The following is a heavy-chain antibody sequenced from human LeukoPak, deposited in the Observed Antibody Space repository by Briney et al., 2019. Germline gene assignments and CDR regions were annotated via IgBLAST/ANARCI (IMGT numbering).Heavy chain of an antibody. D-gene: IGHD5-18*01. CDR3: ARADVDTADFDY. J-gene: IGHJ4*02. CDR2: ISAYNGNT. V-gene: IGHV1-18*01. CDR1: GYTFTSYG. Sequence: ASVKVSCKASGYTFTSYGISWVRQAPGQGLEWMGWISAYNGNTNCAQKLQGRVTMTTDTSTSTAYMELRSPRSDDTAVYYCARADVDTADFDYWGQGTLVTVSS.